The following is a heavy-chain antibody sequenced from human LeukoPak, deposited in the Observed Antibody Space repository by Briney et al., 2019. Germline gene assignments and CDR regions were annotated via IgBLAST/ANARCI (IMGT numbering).Heavy chain of an antibody. CDR2: IKQDGSEK. D-gene: IGHD3-10*01. Sequence: GGSLRLSCAASGFTFSSYWMSWVRQAPGKGLEWVANIKQDGSEKYYVDSVKGRFTISRDNAKNSLYLQMNSLRAEDTAVYYCARRRVRGVITHMDVWGKGTTVTISS. CDR1: GFTFSSYW. J-gene: IGHJ6*03. CDR3: ARRRVRGVITHMDV. V-gene: IGHV3-7*01.